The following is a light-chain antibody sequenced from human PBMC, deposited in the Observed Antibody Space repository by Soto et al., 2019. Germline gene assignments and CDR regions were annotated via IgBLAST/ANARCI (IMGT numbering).Light chain of an antibody. CDR1: SGHSTYI. CDR2: LDRSGSY. CDR3: ETWYSNTHKV. V-gene: IGLV4-60*02. J-gene: IGLJ3*02. Sequence: QSVLTQSSSXXXXXXXXXXLTCILSSGHSTYIIAWHQQQPGKAPRFLMTLDRSGSYNRGSGVPDRFSGSSSGADRYLTISNLQFEDEGDYYCETWYSNTHKVFGGGTKLTVL.